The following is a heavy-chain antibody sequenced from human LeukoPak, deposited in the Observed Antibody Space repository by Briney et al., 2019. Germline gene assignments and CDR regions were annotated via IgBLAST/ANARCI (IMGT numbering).Heavy chain of an antibody. CDR1: GFTFDDYG. D-gene: IGHD3-22*01. CDR3: ARATHYYESSGYDY. CDR2: INWNVGSP. V-gene: IGHV3-20*04. J-gene: IGHJ4*02. Sequence: GGSLRLSCAASGFTFDDYGMSWVRQAPGKGLGWVFGINWNVGSPAYADSVKGRFTISRYNAKNSLYLQMNSLRAEDTALYYCARATHYYESSGYDYWGQGTLVTVSS.